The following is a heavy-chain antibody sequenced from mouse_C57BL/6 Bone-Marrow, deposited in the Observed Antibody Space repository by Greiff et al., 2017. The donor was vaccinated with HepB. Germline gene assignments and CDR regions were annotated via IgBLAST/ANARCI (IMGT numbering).Heavy chain of an antibody. CDR1: GYTFTSYG. V-gene: IGHV1-81*01. CDR3: ATLIYYDTPYFDY. J-gene: IGHJ2*01. D-gene: IGHD2-4*01. CDR2: IYPRSGNT. Sequence: VMLVESGAELARPGASVKLSCKASGYTFTSYGISWVKQRTGQGLEWIGEIYPRSGNTYYNEKFKGKATLTADKSSSTAYMELRSLTSEDSAVYFCATLIYYDTPYFDYWGQGTTLTVSS.